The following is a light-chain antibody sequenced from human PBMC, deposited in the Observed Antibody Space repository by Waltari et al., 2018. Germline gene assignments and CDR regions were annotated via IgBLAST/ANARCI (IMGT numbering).Light chain of an antibody. V-gene: IGLV2-23*02. CDR3: CSFVGSRTSLYV. J-gene: IGLJ1*01. Sequence: QSALTQPATVSGSPGQSITISCTGTSSDVGSYNLVSCYQHHPGKAPNLIIYEVTKRPSGVSNRFSASKSGNTASLPISGLQAEDETDYYCCSFVGSRTSLYVFGTGTKVSVL. CDR2: EVT. CDR1: SSDVGSYNL.